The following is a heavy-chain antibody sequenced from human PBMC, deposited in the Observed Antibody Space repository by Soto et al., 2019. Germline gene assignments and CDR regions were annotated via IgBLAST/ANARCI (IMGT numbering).Heavy chain of an antibody. CDR1: GYTFTSYY. CDR3: ARARCSSTSCYFPHYYGMDV. CDR2: INPSGGST. Sequence: GASVKVSCKASGYTFTSYYMHWVRQAPGQGLEWMGIINPSGGSTSYAQKFQGRVTMTRDTSTSTVYMELSSLRSEDTAVYYCARARCSSTSCYFPHYYGMDVWGQGTTVTVS. J-gene: IGHJ6*02. V-gene: IGHV1-46*01. D-gene: IGHD2-2*01.